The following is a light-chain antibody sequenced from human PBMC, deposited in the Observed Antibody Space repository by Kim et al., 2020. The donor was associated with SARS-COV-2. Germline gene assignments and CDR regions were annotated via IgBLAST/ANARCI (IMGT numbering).Light chain of an antibody. V-gene: IGKV3-11*01. Sequence: PGQGASLSCRASHSVDIYIAWYQQTPGQPPRLLIYDAAISAAGVPTRFSGSGSVTDFTLTISSLEAEDFAIYYCQQRTGWPPALTFGGGTKVDIK. CDR2: DAA. J-gene: IGKJ4*01. CDR3: QQRTGWPPALT. CDR1: HSVDIY.